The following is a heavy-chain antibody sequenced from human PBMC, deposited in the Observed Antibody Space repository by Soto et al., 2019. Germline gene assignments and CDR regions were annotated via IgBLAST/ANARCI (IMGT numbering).Heavy chain of an antibody. V-gene: IGHV1-18*01. CDR3: ARDSGTPEPFDY. D-gene: IGHD1-7*01. CDR1: GYTFTSYG. Sequence: ASVKVSCKASGYTFTSYGISWVRQAPGQGLEWMGWISAYNGNTNYAQKLQGRVTMTTDTSTSTAHMELRSLRSDDTAVYYCARDSGTPEPFDYWSQGTLVTVSS. CDR2: ISAYNGNT. J-gene: IGHJ4*02.